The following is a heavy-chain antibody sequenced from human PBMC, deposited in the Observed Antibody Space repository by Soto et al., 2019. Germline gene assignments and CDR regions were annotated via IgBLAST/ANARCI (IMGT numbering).Heavy chain of an antibody. V-gene: IGHV3-30*18. D-gene: IGHD2-2*02. CDR3: AKDYCSSTNCYNDY. CDR2: LSYDGSNK. CDR1: GFTFSSYG. J-gene: IGHJ4*02. Sequence: GGSLRLSXAASGFTFSSYGIHWVRQAPGKGLEWVAVLSYDGSNKYYADSVKGRFTISRDNSTNTLVLQMNTLIPEDTLVNYCAKDYCSSTNCYNDYWGQGTRVTVSS.